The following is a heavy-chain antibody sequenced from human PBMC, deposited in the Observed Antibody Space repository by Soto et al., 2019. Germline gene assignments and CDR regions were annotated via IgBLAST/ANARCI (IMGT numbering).Heavy chain of an antibody. D-gene: IGHD4-17*01. J-gene: IGHJ3*02. CDR2: FDADEAET. CDR1: GYTLNEVA. V-gene: IGHV1-24*01. Sequence: ASVKVSCKVSGYTLNEVAMHWVRQAPGKGLEWLGGFDADEAETIYAQNSQGRVTITKDTSADTAYMELSSLRSEDTAVYYCTRVMTTVTTWVPNDAFDIWGQGTMVTVSS. CDR3: TRVMTTVTTWVPNDAFDI.